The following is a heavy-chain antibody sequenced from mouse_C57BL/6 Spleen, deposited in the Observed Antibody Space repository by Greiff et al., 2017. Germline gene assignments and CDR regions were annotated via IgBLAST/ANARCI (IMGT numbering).Heavy chain of an antibody. CDR2: IDPETGGT. CDR1: GYTFTDYE. Sequence: VQLQQSGAELVRPGASVTLSCKASGYTFTDYEMHWVKQTPVHGLEWIGAIDPETGGTAYNQKFKGKAILTADKSSSTAYMVLRSLTSEDSAVYYCTGAGFITTVVLDYWGQGTTLTVSS. J-gene: IGHJ2*01. V-gene: IGHV1-15*01. D-gene: IGHD1-1*01. CDR3: TGAGFITTVVLDY.